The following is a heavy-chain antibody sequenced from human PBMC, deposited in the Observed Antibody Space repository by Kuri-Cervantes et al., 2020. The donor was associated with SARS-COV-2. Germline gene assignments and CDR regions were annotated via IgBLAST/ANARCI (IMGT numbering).Heavy chain of an antibody. CDR1: GFTFSSYS. V-gene: IGHV3-74*01. J-gene: IGHJ5*02. CDR2: INSDGSST. CDR3: ASLSNLEWLPP. Sequence: GESLKISCAASGFTFSSYSMNWVRQAPGKGLVWVSRINSDGSSTSYADSVKGRFTISRDNAKNTLYLQMNSLRAEDTAVYYCASLSNLEWLPPWGQGTLVTVSS. D-gene: IGHD3-3*01.